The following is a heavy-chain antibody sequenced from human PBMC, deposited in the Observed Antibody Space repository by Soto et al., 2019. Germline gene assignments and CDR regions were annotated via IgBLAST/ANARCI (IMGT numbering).Heavy chain of an antibody. CDR1: GFTFSSYA. Sequence: PGGSLRLSCAASGFTFSSYAMHWVRQAPGKGLEWVAVISYDANNKNYAESVKGRFTISRDNSKNTLYLQMNSLRVEDTAVYYCASGYSYGTDYYYYGMDVWGQGTTVTVSS. J-gene: IGHJ6*02. CDR3: ASGYSYGTDYYYYGMDV. V-gene: IGHV3-30-3*01. CDR2: ISYDANNK. D-gene: IGHD5-18*01.